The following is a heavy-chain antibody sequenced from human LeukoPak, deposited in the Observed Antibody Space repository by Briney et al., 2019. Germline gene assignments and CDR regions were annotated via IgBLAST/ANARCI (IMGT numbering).Heavy chain of an antibody. CDR3: AKDMRWGHYDAFDI. J-gene: IGHJ3*02. D-gene: IGHD2-21*02. CDR1: GFTFDDYA. Sequence: GGTLRLSCAASGFTFDDYAMHWVRQAPGKGLEWVSGISWNSGSIGYADSVKGRFTISRDNAKNSLYLQMNSLRAEDTASYYCAKDMRWGHYDAFDIWGQGTMVTVSS. CDR2: ISWNSGSI. V-gene: IGHV3-9*01.